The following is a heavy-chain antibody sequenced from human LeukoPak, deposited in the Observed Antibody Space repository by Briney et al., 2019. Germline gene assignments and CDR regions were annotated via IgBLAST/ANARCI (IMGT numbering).Heavy chain of an antibody. J-gene: IGHJ4*02. CDR3: ARDFYTGHY. V-gene: IGHV3-74*01. CDR1: GFTFTTYW. D-gene: IGHD3-16*01. CDR2: INRDGSTP. Sequence: GGSLRLSCAASGFTFTTYWMHWVRQAPGKGLVWVSGINRDGSTPIYADSVKGRFTISRDNANNTLYLQMNSLRAEDTAVYHCARDFYTGHYWGQGTLVTVSS.